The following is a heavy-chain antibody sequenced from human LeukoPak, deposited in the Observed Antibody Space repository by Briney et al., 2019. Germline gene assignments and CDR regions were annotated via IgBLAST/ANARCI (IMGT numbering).Heavy chain of an antibody. CDR3: ARRIMDTAMVTYYYYYMDV. CDR1: GYTFSAYY. J-gene: IGHJ6*03. Sequence: ASVKVSCKASGYTFSAYYIHWVRQAPGQGLEWMGWINTNTGNPTYAQGFTGRFVFSLDTSVSTAYLQISSLKAEDTAVYYCARRIMDTAMVTYYYYYMDVWGKGTTVTVSS. CDR2: INTNTGNP. D-gene: IGHD5-18*01. V-gene: IGHV7-4-1*02.